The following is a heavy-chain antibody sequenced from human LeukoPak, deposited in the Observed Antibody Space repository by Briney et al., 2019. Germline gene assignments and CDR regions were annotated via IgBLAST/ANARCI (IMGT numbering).Heavy chain of an antibody. D-gene: IGHD3-16*01. CDR1: GFTFSSYS. CDR3: ARVGPVDAFDI. V-gene: IGHV3-21*01. CDR2: ISSSSSYI. Sequence: PGGSPRLSCAASGFTFSSYSMNWVRQAPGKGLEWVSSISSSSSYIYYADSVKGRFTISRDNAKNSLYLQMNSLRAEDTAVYYCARVGPVDAFDIWGQGTMVTVSS. J-gene: IGHJ3*02.